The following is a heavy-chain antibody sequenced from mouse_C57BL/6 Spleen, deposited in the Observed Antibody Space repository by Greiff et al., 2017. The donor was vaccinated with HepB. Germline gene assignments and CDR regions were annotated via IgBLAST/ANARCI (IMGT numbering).Heavy chain of an antibody. V-gene: IGHV1-69*01. D-gene: IGHD1-1*01. Sequence: QVQLQQPGAELVMPGASVKLSCKASGYTFTSYWMHWVKQRPGQGLEWIGEIDPSDSYTNYNQKFKGKSTLTVDKSSSTAYMQLSSLTSEDSAVYYCAIFITTVVATEYWGQGTTLTVSS. J-gene: IGHJ2*01. CDR3: AIFITTVVATEY. CDR2: IDPSDSYT. CDR1: GYTFTSYW.